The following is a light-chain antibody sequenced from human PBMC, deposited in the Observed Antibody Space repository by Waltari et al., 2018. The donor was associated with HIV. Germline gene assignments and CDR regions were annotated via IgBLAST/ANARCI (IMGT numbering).Light chain of an antibody. CDR3: SSYAGSNNFV. CDR1: SSDVGGYNY. J-gene: IGLJ1*01. V-gene: IGLV2-8*01. CDR2: EVS. Sequence: QSALPQPPSASGSPGQSVTISCTGPSSDVGGYNYVSWYQQHPGKAPKLMIYEVSKRPSGVPDRFSGSKSGNTASLTVSGLQPEDEADYYCSSYAGSNNFVFGTGTKVTVL.